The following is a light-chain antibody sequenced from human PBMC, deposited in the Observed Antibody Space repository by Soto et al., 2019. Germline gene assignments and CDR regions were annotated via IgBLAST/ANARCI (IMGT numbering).Light chain of an antibody. J-gene: IGKJ1*01. CDR1: QSVSNS. CDR2: ATS. Sequence: ETLLTQSPAPLSMSPGETATLYCRASQSVSNSLAWYRQRPGQPPSLLIYATSTRATGVPARFTGSGSGTEFTLTISSLQSEDFAVYYCHQYYDWPPWTFGQGTKVDI. CDR3: HQYYDWPPWT. V-gene: IGKV3-15*01.